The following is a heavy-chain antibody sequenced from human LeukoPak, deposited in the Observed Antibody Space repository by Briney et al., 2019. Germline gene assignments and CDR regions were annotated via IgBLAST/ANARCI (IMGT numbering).Heavy chain of an antibody. V-gene: IGHV3-53*01. CDR2: IYSGGST. Sequence: PGESLRLSCAASGFTVSSNYMSWVRQAPGKGLEWVSVIYSGGSTYYADSVKGRFTISRDNSKNTLYLQLNSLRAEDTAVYYCARRPGIAAAGTNYWGQGTLVTVSS. CDR3: ARRPGIAAAGTNY. J-gene: IGHJ4*02. CDR1: GFTVSSNY. D-gene: IGHD6-13*01.